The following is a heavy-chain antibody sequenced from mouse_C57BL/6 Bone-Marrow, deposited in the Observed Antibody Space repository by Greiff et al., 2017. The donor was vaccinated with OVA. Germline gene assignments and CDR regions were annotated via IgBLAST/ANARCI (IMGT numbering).Heavy chain of an antibody. D-gene: IGHD2-12*01. V-gene: IGHV3-1*01. CDR2: ISYSGST. Sequence: DVQLQESGPGMVKPSQSLSLTCTVTGYSITSGYDWHWIRHFPGNKLEWMGYISYSGSTNYNPSLKSRISITHDTSKNHFFLKLNSVTTEDTATYYCARSYYTKGGFAYWGQGTLVTVSA. J-gene: IGHJ3*01. CDR1: GYSITSGYD. CDR3: ARSYYTKGGFAY.